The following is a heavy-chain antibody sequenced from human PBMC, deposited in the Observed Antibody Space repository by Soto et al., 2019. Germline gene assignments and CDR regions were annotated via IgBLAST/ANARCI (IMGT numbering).Heavy chain of an antibody. Sequence: ASVKVSCKASGYTSTGYYMHWVRQAPGQGLEWMGWINPNSGGTNYAQKFQGRVTMTRDTSISTAYMELSRLRSDDTAVYYCARDLPYPGGVDVWGQGTTVTVSS. V-gene: IGHV1-2*02. D-gene: IGHD3-10*01. CDR3: ARDLPYPGGVDV. CDR2: INPNSGGT. J-gene: IGHJ6*02. CDR1: GYTSTGYY.